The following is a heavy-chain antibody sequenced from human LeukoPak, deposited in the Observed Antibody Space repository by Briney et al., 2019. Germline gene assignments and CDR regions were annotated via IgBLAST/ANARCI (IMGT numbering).Heavy chain of an antibody. CDR2: IYWDDDE. V-gene: IGHV2-5*02. CDR3: AHRPGRGIPAAH. CDR1: GFSLTTSGVG. J-gene: IGHJ4*02. Sequence: SGPTLVNPTQPLALTCTFSGFSLTTSGVGVGWIRQPPGKALAWLALIYWDDDERYSPSLKSRLTITKDTSKNQFVLTMTNMDPVDTATYYCAHRPGRGIPAAHWGQGTLVTVSS. D-gene: IGHD2-21*01.